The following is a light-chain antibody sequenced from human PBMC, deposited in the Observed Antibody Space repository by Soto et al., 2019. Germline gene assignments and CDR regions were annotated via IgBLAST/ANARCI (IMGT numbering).Light chain of an antibody. Sequence: EIVMTQSPDSLAVSLGERATINCKSSQSVLYSSNNKNYLVWYQQKPGQPPKLLISWASTRESGVPDRFSGSGSGTDFTLTISSLQAEDVAVYYCQQYYSIPYTFDQGTKLEIK. CDR2: WAS. J-gene: IGKJ2*01. CDR1: QSVLYSSNNKNY. V-gene: IGKV4-1*01. CDR3: QQYYSIPYT.